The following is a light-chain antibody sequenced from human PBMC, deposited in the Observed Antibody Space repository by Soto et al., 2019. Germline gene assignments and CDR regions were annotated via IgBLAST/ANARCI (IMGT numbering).Light chain of an antibody. CDR2: AAS. CDR1: QGISSY. V-gene: IGKV1-8*01. CDR3: QQYYSYPPYT. Sequence: AIRMTQSPSSLSASTGDRVTITCRASQGISSYLAWYRQKPGKAPKLLIYAASTLQSGVPSRFSGSGSGTDFTLTISCLQSEDFATYYCQQYYSYPPYTFGQ. J-gene: IGKJ2*01.